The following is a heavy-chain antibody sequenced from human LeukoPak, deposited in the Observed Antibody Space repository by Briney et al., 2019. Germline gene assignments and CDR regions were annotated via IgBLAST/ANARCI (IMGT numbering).Heavy chain of an antibody. J-gene: IGHJ6*02. CDR1: GDSVSGNSTA. CDR2: TYYRSKWYN. V-gene: IGHV6-1*01. CDR3: ASGSVDYYYYYGMDV. D-gene: IGHD1-14*01. Sequence: SQTLSLTCAISGDSVSGNSTAYNWIRQSPSRGLEWLGRTYYRSKWYNDYAVSVKSRITINPDTSRNQLSLQLNSVTPDDTAVYYCASGSVDYYYYYGMDVWGQGTTVTVSS.